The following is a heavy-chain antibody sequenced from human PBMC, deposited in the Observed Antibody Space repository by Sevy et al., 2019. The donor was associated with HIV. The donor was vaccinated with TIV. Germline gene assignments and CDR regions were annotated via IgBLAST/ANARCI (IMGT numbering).Heavy chain of an antibody. V-gene: IGHV4-4*07. Sequence: SETLSLTCTVSGGSISSYYWSWIRQPAGKGLEWIGRIYTSGSTNYNPSLKSRVTMSVDTSKNQFSLKLSSVTAADTAMYYCARDSGRRTLYYYGMDVWGQGTTVTVSS. CDR3: ARDSGRRTLYYYGMDV. CDR2: IYTSGST. CDR1: GGSISSYY. J-gene: IGHJ6*02. D-gene: IGHD3-10*01.